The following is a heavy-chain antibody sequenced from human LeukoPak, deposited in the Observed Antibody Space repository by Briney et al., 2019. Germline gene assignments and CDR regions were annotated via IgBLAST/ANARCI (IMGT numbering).Heavy chain of an antibody. Sequence: SETLSLTCTVSGGSISSYYWSWIRQPPGKRLEWIGYIHYSGSTNYNPSLRGRVTISLDMSKNQFSLKLSSVTAADTAVYYCAKDRALYPPMLLLYLFDYWGQGTLVTVSS. D-gene: IGHD3-22*01. V-gene: IGHV4-59*01. CDR2: IHYSGST. J-gene: IGHJ4*02. CDR1: GGSISSYY. CDR3: AKDRALYPPMLLLYLFDY.